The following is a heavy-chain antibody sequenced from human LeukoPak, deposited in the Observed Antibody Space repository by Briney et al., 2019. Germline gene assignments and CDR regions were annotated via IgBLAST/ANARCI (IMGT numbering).Heavy chain of an antibody. CDR1: GGSFSGYY. V-gene: IGHV4-34*01. Sequence: SETLSLTCAVYGGSFSGYYWSWIRQPPGKGLEWIGSIYHSGSTYYNPSLKSRVTISVDTSKNQFSLKLSSVTAADTAVYYCARRVRIAARPPWFDPWGQGTLVTVSS. CDR2: IYHSGST. CDR3: ARRVRIAARPPWFDP. D-gene: IGHD6-6*01. J-gene: IGHJ5*02.